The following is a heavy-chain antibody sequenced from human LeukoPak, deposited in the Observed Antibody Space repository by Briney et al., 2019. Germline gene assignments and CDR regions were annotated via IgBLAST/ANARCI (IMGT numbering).Heavy chain of an antibody. CDR2: ISYHGSNQ. Sequence: SGRSLRLSCAASGFTFSSYSMHWVRQAPGKGLEWLTLISYHGSNQEYTDSVKGLFTISRENSKYPLFLQMNSLKTEDTAVYFCARSPERLGQGYLDSWGQGTLVTVSS. CDR1: GFTFSSYS. D-gene: IGHD3/OR15-3a*01. V-gene: IGHV3-30*04. CDR3: ARSPERLGQGYLDS. J-gene: IGHJ4*02.